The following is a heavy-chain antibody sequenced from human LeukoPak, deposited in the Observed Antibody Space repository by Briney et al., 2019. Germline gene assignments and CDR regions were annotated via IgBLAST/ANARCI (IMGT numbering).Heavy chain of an antibody. J-gene: IGHJ4*02. CDR1: GGSISSGDYY. Sequence: SQTLSLTCTVSGGSISSGDYYWSWIRQPPGKSLEWIGYIYYSGSTYYNPSLKSRVTISVDTSKNQFSLKLSSVTAADTAVYYCALQSIVGATSFDYWGQGTLVTVSS. V-gene: IGHV4-30-4*08. CDR2: IYYSGST. CDR3: ALQSIVGATSFDY. D-gene: IGHD1-26*01.